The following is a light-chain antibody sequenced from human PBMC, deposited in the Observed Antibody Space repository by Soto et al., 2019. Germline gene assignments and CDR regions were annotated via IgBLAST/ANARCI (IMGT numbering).Light chain of an antibody. J-gene: IGKJ2*01. CDR2: AAS. V-gene: IGKV1-27*01. Sequence: DIQMTQSPSSLSVSVGDRVAITCRARQGINNFLAWYQQKPGKVPKLLIFAASTLQSGVPSRFSGSGSGTDFTLTISSLQPEDVATYYCQKYNSAPYTFGQGTKLEIK. CDR3: QKYNSAPYT. CDR1: QGINNF.